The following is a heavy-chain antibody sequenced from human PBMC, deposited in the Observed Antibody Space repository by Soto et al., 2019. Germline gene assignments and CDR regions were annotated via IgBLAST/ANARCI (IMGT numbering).Heavy chain of an antibody. J-gene: IGHJ6*02. Sequence: PGESLKNSCKGSGYRFSSYWIGWVRQLPGKGLEWMGIIYPGDSDTRYSPSFQGQVTISAGKSISTAYLQWSSLKASDTAVYDCARKSGSGGGGMAVLGQGTPGTSP. CDR1: GYRFSSYW. CDR2: IYPGDSDT. V-gene: IGHV5-51*03. D-gene: IGHD6-25*01. CDR3: ARKSGSGGGGMAV.